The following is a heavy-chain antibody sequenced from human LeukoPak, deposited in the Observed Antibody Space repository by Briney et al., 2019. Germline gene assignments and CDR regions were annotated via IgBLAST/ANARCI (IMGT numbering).Heavy chain of an antibody. CDR1: GGSVSSGSYY. CDR2: IYYSGST. Sequence: SETLSLTCTVSGGSVSSGSYYWGWIRQPPGKGLEWIGSIYYSGSTYYNPSLKSRVTISVDTSKNQFSLKLSSVTAADTAVYYCARVDIVVVPAAMGYYFDYWGQGTLVTVSS. CDR3: ARVDIVVVPAAMGYYFDY. V-gene: IGHV4-39*01. D-gene: IGHD2-2*03. J-gene: IGHJ4*02.